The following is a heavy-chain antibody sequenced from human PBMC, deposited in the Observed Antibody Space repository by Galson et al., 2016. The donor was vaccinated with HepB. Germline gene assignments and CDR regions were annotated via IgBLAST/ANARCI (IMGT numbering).Heavy chain of an antibody. CDR2: ISHDGNTQ. CDR3: AKDRYHDFWGWLGP. V-gene: IGHV3-30*18. J-gene: IGHJ5*02. Sequence: LRLSCAASGFTFGNYGMHWVRQTPGKGLEWVAVISHDGNTQYYADSVKGRFSVSRDTSTLYLQMNSLRTEDTGIYYCAKDRYHDFWGWLGPWGQGTLVTVSS. CDR1: GFTFGNYG. D-gene: IGHD3-3*01.